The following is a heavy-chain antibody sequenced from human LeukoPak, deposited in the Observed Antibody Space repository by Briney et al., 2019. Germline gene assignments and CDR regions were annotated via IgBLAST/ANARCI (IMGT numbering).Heavy chain of an antibody. CDR3: ASWVRRITMIVVVPDAFDI. CDR2: IYYSGST. V-gene: IGHV4-31*03. D-gene: IGHD3-22*01. J-gene: IGHJ3*02. CDR1: GGSISSGGYY. Sequence: PSETLSLTCTVPGGSISSGGYYWSWIRQHPGKGLEWIGYIYYSGSTYYNPSLKSRVTISVDTSKNQFSLKLSSVTAADTAVYYCASWVRRITMIVVVPDAFDIWGQGTMATVSS.